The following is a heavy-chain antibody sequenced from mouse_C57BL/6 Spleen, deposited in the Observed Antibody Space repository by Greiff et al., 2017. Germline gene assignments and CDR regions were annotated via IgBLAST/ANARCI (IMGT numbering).Heavy chain of an antibody. J-gene: IGHJ3*01. CDR1: GYTFTSYW. V-gene: IGHV1-50*01. Sequence: QVQLQQPGAELVKPGASVKLSCKASGYTFTSYWMQWVKQRPGQGLEWIGEIDPSDSYTNYNQKFKGKATLTEDTSSSTAYMQLSSLTSEDSAVYYCARGGDYPWFAYWGQGTLVTVSA. CDR3: ARGGDYPWFAY. D-gene: IGHD2-4*01. CDR2: IDPSDSYT.